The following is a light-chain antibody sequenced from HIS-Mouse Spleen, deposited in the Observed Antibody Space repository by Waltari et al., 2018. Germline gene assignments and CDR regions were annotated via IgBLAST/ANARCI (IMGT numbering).Light chain of an antibody. Sequence: QSALTQPASVSGSPGQSITISCTGTRRDVGGYTYVSWYQQHPGKAPKLMIYEVSNRPSGVSNRFSGSKSGNTASLTISGLQAEDEADYYCSSYTSSSTLVFGGGTKLTVL. V-gene: IGLV2-14*01. CDR3: SSYTSSSTLV. J-gene: IGLJ3*02. CDR1: RRDVGGYTY. CDR2: EVS.